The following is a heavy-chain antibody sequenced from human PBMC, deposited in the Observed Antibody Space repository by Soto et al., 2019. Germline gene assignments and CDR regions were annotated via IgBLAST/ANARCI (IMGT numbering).Heavy chain of an antibody. CDR1: SGSISTYY. Sequence: PSETLSLTCTVSSGSISTYYWSWIRQXPGKGLEWIGYIYYTGSTNYNPSLKTRVAISMDTSKNQFSLNLSSVTAADTAVYYCAKSPRSGYEPPWDYWGQGTQVTVSS. V-gene: IGHV4-59*01. D-gene: IGHD5-12*01. CDR3: AKSPRSGYEPPWDY. J-gene: IGHJ4*02. CDR2: IYYTGST.